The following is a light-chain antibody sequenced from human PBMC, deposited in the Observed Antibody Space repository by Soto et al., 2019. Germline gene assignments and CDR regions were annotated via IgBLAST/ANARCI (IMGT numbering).Light chain of an antibody. Sequence: QSVLTQPRSVSGSPGQSVTISCTGTSSDVGGYNYVSWYQQHPGKAPKLMIYDVSKRPSGVPDRFSGSKSGDTAYLTISGLQAEDEADYYCSSYADNYVAFGGGTKVTVL. CDR2: DVS. J-gene: IGLJ3*02. CDR3: SSYADNYVA. CDR1: SSDVGGYNY. V-gene: IGLV2-11*01.